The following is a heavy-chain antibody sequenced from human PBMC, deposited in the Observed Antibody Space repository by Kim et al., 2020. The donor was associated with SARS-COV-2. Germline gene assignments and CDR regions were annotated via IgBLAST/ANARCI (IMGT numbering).Heavy chain of an antibody. CDR3: AKSFSGSYFGYDY. CDR2: ISSDGSKK. CDR1: GFSFNTYG. J-gene: IGHJ4*02. D-gene: IGHD1-26*01. V-gene: IGHV3-30*18. Sequence: GGSLRLSCAASGFSFNTYGMHWVRQSPGKGLEWVAVISSDGSKKYYVDSVKGRFTISRDNSKNTLYLQMNSLRIEDTAVYYCAKSFSGSYFGYDYWGQGTLVTVS.